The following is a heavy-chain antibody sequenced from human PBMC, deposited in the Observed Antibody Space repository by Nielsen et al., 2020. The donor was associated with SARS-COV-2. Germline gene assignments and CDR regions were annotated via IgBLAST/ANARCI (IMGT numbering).Heavy chain of an antibody. D-gene: IGHD2-21*02. CDR1: GFVFDNFG. V-gene: IGHV3-20*04. CDR3: ARVAYCGRDCFSHYFDY. J-gene: IGHJ4*02. CDR2: ISWNSGMT. Sequence: GESLKISCSASGFVFDNFGMSWVRQAPGKGLEWVSTISWNSGMTAYADSVRGRFTISRDNAKSSLYLQMNSLRVEDTAVYYCARVAYCGRDCFSHYFDYWGQGILVTVSS.